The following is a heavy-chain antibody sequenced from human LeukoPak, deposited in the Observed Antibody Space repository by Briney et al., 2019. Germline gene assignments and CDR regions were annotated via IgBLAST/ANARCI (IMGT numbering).Heavy chain of an antibody. Sequence: PSETLSLTCTVSGGSISNYYWSWIRQPPGKGLEWIGYIYYSGSTNYNPSLKSRVTISVDTSKNQFSLKLSSATVADTAVYYCARVGGTNYYYYGMDVWGQGTTVTVSS. CDR3: ARVGGTNYYYYGMDV. D-gene: IGHD1-26*01. J-gene: IGHJ6*02. CDR1: GGSISNYY. V-gene: IGHV4-59*01. CDR2: IYYSGST.